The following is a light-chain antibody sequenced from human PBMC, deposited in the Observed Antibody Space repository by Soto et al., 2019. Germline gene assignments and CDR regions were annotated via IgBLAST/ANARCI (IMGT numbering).Light chain of an antibody. J-gene: IGLJ2*01. Sequence: SSELTQPPPVSVSPGQTASITCSGDKLGDKYACWYQQKPGQSPVLVIYQDSKRPSGIPERFSGSNSGNTATLTISGTQAMDEADYYCQAWDSGHVVFGGGTKLTVL. CDR1: KLGDKY. V-gene: IGLV3-1*01. CDR3: QAWDSGHVV. CDR2: QDS.